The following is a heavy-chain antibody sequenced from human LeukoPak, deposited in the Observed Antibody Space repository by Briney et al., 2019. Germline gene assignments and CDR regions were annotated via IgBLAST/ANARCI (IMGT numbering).Heavy chain of an antibody. D-gene: IGHD3-22*01. J-gene: IGHJ4*02. CDR1: GGSITNYY. Sequence: SETLSLTCTVSGGSITNYYWSWIRQPAGKGLEWIGRIYNSGTTNYNPSLESRVTMSVDTSKNQFSLNLRSVTAADTAVYYCARESKSYDGSGFYHDYWGQGTLVAVSS. CDR2: IYNSGTT. V-gene: IGHV4-4*07. CDR3: ARESKSYDGSGFYHDY.